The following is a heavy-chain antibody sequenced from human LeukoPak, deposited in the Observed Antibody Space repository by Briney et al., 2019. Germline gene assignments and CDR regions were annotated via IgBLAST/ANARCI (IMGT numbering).Heavy chain of an antibody. D-gene: IGHD3-16*02. CDR1: GFTFSSYW. CDR2: INTDGSST. J-gene: IGHJ3*02. Sequence: PGGSLRLSCAASGFTFSSYWMHWVRQAPGKGLVWVSRINTDGSSTSYADSVKGRFTISRDNAKNTLYLQMNSLRAEDTAVYYCARVHLSRPDGAFDIWGQGTRVTVSS. V-gene: IGHV3-74*01. CDR3: ARVHLSRPDGAFDI.